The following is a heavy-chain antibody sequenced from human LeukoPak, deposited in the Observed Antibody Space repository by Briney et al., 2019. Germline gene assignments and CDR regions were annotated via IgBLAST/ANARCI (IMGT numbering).Heavy chain of an antibody. Sequence: GASVKVSCEASGYTFTAYYIHWVRQAPGQGLEWMGWINPNSGGTDYAHKFQGRVTMTRDTSITTAYLEVSSLTSDDTAVYYCARDRSSGNRLNWFAPWGQGTLVTVSS. J-gene: IGHJ5*02. CDR1: GYTFTAYY. CDR2: INPNSGGT. CDR3: ARDRSSGNRLNWFAP. V-gene: IGHV1-2*02. D-gene: IGHD2/OR15-2a*01.